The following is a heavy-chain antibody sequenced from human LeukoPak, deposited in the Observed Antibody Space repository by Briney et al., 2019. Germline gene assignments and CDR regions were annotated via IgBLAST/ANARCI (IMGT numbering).Heavy chain of an antibody. CDR3: GRDSGATAL. CDR2: ILSLYGSG. Sequence: SVKVSCKASEDTFHSYGFSWVRHAPGQGLEWVGGILSLYGSGNYPEKFQGRISITTDDSTSTVILELNNLTSDDTAIYYCGRDSGATALWGSGTLVTVSS. D-gene: IGHD1-1*01. J-gene: IGHJ2*01. CDR1: EDTFHSYG. V-gene: IGHV1-69*05.